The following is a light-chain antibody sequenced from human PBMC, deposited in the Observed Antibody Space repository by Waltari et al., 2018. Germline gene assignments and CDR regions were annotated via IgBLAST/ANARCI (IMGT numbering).Light chain of an antibody. CDR1: QSLLHSNGYNY. Sequence: DIVVTQSPLSLPVTPGEPASISCRSSQSLLHSNGYNYLDWYLQKPGQSPQLLIYLGSNRASEVPDRVSGSGSGTDFTLKISRVEADDVGVYYCMQSLQTLWTFGQGTKVEIK. J-gene: IGKJ1*01. CDR3: MQSLQTLWT. V-gene: IGKV2-28*01. CDR2: LGS.